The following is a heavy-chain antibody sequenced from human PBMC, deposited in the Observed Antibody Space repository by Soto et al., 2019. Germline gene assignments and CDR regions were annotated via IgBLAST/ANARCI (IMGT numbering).Heavy chain of an antibody. CDR1: GFTFSSYG. V-gene: IGHV3-33*01. J-gene: IGHJ3*02. D-gene: IGHD5-12*01. CDR2: IWYDGSNK. Sequence: QVQLVESGGGVVQPGRSLRLSCAASGFTFSSYGMHWVRQAPGKGLEWVAVIWYDGSNKYYADSVKGRFTISRDNSKNTLYLQMNSLRAEDTAVYYCATVGGYGAFDIWGQGTMVTVSS. CDR3: ATVGGYGAFDI.